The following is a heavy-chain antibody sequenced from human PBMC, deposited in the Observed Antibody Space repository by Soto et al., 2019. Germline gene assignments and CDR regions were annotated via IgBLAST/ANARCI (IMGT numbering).Heavy chain of an antibody. CDR3: ARDRVAATQLPYYYYGMDV. D-gene: IGHD2-15*01. Sequence: ASVKVSCKASGYTFTSYYMHWVRQAPGQGLEWMGIINPSGGSTSYAQEFQGRVTMTRDTSTSTVYMELSSLRSEDTAVYYCARDRVAATQLPYYYYGMDVWGQGTTVTVSS. CDR1: GYTFTSYY. CDR2: INPSGGST. V-gene: IGHV1-46*01. J-gene: IGHJ6*02.